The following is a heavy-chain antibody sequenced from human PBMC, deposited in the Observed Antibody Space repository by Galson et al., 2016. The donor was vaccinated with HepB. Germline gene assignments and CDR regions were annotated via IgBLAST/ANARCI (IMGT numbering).Heavy chain of an antibody. CDR1: GYTFTSHW. CDR2: IVPVFGSK. J-gene: IGHJ5*02. V-gene: IGHV1-69*06. D-gene: IGHD3-3*01. Sequence: SVKVSCKASGYTFTSHWMHWVRQVPGQRPEWMGAIVPVFGSKTYAEKFQGRVTITADKSTSTAYMDLSSLTSDDTGVYFCARQKIGVVVMDPWGRGTLVTVSS. CDR3: ARQKIGVVVMDP.